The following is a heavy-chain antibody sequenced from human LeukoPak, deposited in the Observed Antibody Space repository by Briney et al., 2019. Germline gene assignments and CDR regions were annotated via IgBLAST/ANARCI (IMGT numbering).Heavy chain of an antibody. J-gene: IGHJ4*02. CDR1: GGTFSSYG. V-gene: IGHV1-18*01. D-gene: IGHD3-3*01. Sequence: ASVKVSCKASGGTFSSYGISWVRQAPGQGLEWMGWISAYNGNTNYAQKLQGRVTMTTDTSTSTAYMELRSLRSDDTAVYYCARELRFLEWLLYDYWGQGTLVTVSS. CDR3: ARELRFLEWLLYDY. CDR2: ISAYNGNT.